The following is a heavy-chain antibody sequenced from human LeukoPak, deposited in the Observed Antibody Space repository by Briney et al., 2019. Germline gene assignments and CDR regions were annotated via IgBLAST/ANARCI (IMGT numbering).Heavy chain of an antibody. V-gene: IGHV1-2*02. CDR3: ARDREDYDILTGYDYYYYMDV. CDR2: INPNSGGT. D-gene: IGHD3-9*01. J-gene: IGHJ6*03. CDR1: GYTFTGYY. Sequence: ASVKASCKASGYTFTGYYMHWVRQAPGQGLEWMGWINPNSGGTNYAQKFQGRVTMTRDTSISTAYMELSRLRSDDTAVYYCARDREDYDILTGYDYYYYMDVWGKGTTVTVSS.